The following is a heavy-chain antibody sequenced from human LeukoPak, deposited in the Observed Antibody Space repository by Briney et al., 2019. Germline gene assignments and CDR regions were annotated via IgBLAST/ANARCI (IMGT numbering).Heavy chain of an antibody. CDR3: AKGFGGIDAFDI. Sequence: GGSLRLSCAASGFIFNTYAMSWVRQGPGKGLEWVSVISGSAGSTYYADSAKGRFSISRDNSKNTLYLQMNSLRAEDTAIYYCAKGFGGIDAFDIWGQGTLVTVSS. CDR2: ISGSAGST. D-gene: IGHD2-15*01. V-gene: IGHV3-23*01. J-gene: IGHJ3*02. CDR1: GFIFNTYA.